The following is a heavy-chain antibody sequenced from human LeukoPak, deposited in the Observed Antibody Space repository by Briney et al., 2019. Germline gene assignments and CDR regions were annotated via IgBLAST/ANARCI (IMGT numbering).Heavy chain of an antibody. J-gene: IGHJ3*02. CDR2: INPNSGGT. CDR3: ARETGLVVPAAIRGRLAGDAFDI. D-gene: IGHD2-2*02. CDR1: GYTFTCYY. V-gene: IGHV1-2*02. Sequence: GASVKVSCKASGYTFTCYYMHWVRQAPGQGLEWMGWINPNSGGTNYAQKFQGRVTMTRDTSISTAYMELSRLRSDDTAVYYCARETGLVVPAAIRGRLAGDAFDIWGQGTMVTVSS.